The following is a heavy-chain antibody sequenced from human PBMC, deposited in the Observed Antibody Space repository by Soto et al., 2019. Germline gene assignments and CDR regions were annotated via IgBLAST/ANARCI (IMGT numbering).Heavy chain of an antibody. CDR2: IYHSGTT. Sequence: QVHLQESGPGLVKPSGTLSLTCTVSGASITGSDWWSWVRQTPEKGLEWIGEIYHSGTTNYHPSLKRRVTISPDKSKNQFSLNLTSVTAADTAVYSCVRMSVVGYFDYWGRGSLVTVSS. V-gene: IGHV4-4*02. D-gene: IGHD3-22*01. CDR1: GASITGSDW. CDR3: VRMSVVGYFDY. J-gene: IGHJ4*02.